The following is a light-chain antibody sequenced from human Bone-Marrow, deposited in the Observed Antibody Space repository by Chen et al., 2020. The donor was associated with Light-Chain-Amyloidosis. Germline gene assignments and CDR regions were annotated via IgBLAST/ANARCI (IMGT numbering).Light chain of an antibody. CDR2: EDD. CDR3: QSYQGSSQGV. CDR1: SGSIATNY. Sequence: NFMLTQPHSVSESPGKTVIISCTRSSGSIATNYVQWYQQRTVSSPTTVIYEDDQRPSGVPDRFSGSIDRSSNSASLTISGLKTEDEADYYCQSYQGSSQGVFGGGTKLTGL. V-gene: IGLV6-57*01. J-gene: IGLJ3*02.